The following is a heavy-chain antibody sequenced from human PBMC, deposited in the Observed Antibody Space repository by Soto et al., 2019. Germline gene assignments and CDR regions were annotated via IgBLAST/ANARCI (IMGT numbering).Heavy chain of an antibody. Sequence: ASVKVSCKASGYTFTGYYMHWLRQAPGQGLEWMGWINLNSGDTNYAEKSRGRVTMTRDTSIITAYMELTRLKSDDTAVYYCARDLGGYDLYGPDTWGQGTLVTVSS. CDR3: ARDLGGYDLYGPDT. CDR2: INLNSGDT. J-gene: IGHJ5*02. D-gene: IGHD5-12*01. CDR1: GYTFTGYY. V-gene: IGHV1-2*02.